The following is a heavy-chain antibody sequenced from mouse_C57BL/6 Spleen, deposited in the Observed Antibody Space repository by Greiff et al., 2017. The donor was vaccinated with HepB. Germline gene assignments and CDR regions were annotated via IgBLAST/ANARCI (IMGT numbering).Heavy chain of an antibody. CDR3: ARLYWDRWYFDV. J-gene: IGHJ1*03. CDR1: GYTFTSYW. Sequence: QVQLQQPGAELVKPGASVKLSCKASGYTFTSYWMQWVKQRPGQGLEWIGEIDPSDSYTNYNQKFKGKATLTVDTSSSTAYMQLSSLTSEDSAVYYCARLYWDRWYFDVWGTGTTVTVSS. V-gene: IGHV1-50*01. D-gene: IGHD4-1*01. CDR2: IDPSDSYT.